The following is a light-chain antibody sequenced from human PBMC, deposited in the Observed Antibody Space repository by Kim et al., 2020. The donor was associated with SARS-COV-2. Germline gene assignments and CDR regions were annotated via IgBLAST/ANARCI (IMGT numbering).Light chain of an antibody. Sequence: EVLMTQSPATLSVSPGETVTLSCRASQSVGSNLAWYQQKPGQAPRLLIRGASTRAAGIVARFSGSGSGTEFTLTISSLQSEDSAVYSCQQYNYWPPTFGQGTKVDIK. V-gene: IGKV3D-15*01. J-gene: IGKJ1*01. CDR1: QSVGSN. CDR2: GAS. CDR3: QQYNYWPPT.